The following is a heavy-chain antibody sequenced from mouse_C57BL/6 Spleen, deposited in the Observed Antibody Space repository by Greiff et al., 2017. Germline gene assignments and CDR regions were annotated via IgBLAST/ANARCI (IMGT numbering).Heavy chain of an antibody. CDR3: SRSNDYDRTWFAY. V-gene: IGHV1-59*01. Sequence: QVQLQQPGAELVRPGTSVKLSCKASGYTFTSYWMHWVKQRPGQGLEWIGVIDPSDSYTNYNQKFKGKATLTVDTSSSTAYMQLSSLTSEDSAVYYCSRSNDYDRTWFAYWGQGTLVTVSA. J-gene: IGHJ3*01. D-gene: IGHD2-4*01. CDR1: GYTFTSYW. CDR2: IDPSDSYT.